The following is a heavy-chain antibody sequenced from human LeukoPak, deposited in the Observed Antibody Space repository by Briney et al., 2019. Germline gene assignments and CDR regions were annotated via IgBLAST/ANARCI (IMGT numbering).Heavy chain of an antibody. CDR1: GGTFSSYA. CDR3: ARAVWGGRRTPFDY. V-gene: IGHV1-69*04. Sequence: SVKVSCKASGGTFSSYAISWVRQAPGQGLEWMGRIIPILGIANYAQKFQGRVTITAGKSTSTAYMELSSLRSEDTAVYYCARAVWGGRRTPFDYWGQGTLVTVSS. J-gene: IGHJ4*02. CDR2: IIPILGIA. D-gene: IGHD3-16*01.